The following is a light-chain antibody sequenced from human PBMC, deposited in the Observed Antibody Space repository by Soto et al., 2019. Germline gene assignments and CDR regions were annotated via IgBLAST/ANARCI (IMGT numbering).Light chain of an antibody. CDR3: QQYGSSPSWT. CDR1: QSVTSSY. CDR2: GAS. V-gene: IGKV3-20*01. J-gene: IGKJ1*01. Sequence: EIVLTQSPGTLSLSPGERATLSCRASQSVTSSYLTWYQQNPGHAPRLLIYGASRRAAGIPDRFSGSGSGTDFTLTIIRLEHEDFAVYYCQQYGSSPSWTFCQGTKVHIK.